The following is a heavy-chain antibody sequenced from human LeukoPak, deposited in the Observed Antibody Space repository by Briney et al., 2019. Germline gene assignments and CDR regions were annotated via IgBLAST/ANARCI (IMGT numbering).Heavy chain of an antibody. CDR1: GFTFSSYD. Sequence: GGSLRLSCAASGFTFSSYDMHWVRQAAGRGLEWVSTFGTTDDTYYLESVKGRFTISRENAKNSLYLQMSSLRVGDTAVYYCAIAVSGTRYFHHWGQGTLVTVSS. CDR3: AIAVSGTRYFHH. V-gene: IGHV3-13*01. D-gene: IGHD6-19*01. CDR2: FGTTDDT. J-gene: IGHJ1*01.